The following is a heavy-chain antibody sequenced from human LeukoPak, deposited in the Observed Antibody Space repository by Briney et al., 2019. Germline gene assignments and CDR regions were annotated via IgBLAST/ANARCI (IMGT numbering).Heavy chain of an antibody. CDR1: GFTFSSYG. Sequence: GGSLRLSCAASGFTFSSYGMHWVRQAPGKGLEWVAVISYDGNYKYYADSVKGRFTISRDNAKNSLYLQMNSLRAEDTALYYCARDWPVGATGDDYWGQGTLVTVSS. J-gene: IGHJ4*02. CDR2: ISYDGNYK. V-gene: IGHV3-30*03. D-gene: IGHD1-26*01. CDR3: ARDWPVGATGDDY.